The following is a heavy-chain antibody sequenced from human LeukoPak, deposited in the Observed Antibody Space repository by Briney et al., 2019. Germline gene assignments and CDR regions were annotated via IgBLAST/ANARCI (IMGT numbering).Heavy chain of an antibody. Sequence: GGSLRLSCAASGFTFSSYAMSWVRQAPGKGLEWVSTISGSGAYTYYADSVKGRFTISRDNSKNTLYLQMNSLRAEDTAVYYCAKYFASGSYYELPHWGQGTLVTVSS. V-gene: IGHV3-23*01. CDR3: AKYFASGSYYELPH. D-gene: IGHD3-10*01. CDR1: GFTFSSYA. CDR2: ISGSGAYT. J-gene: IGHJ1*01.